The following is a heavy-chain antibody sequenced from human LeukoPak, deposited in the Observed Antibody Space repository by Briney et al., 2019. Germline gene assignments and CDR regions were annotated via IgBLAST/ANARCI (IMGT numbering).Heavy chain of an antibody. CDR2: ISAYNGNT. J-gene: IGHJ3*02. D-gene: IGHD2-2*01. CDR3: ARESSTSYHIAFDI. CDR1: GYTFTSYG. V-gene: IGHV1-18*01. Sequence: ASVKVSCKASGYTFTSYGISRVRQAPGQGLEWMGWISAYNGNTNYAQKLQGRVTMTTDTSTSTAYMELRSLRSDDTAVYYCARESSTSYHIAFDIWGQGTMVTVSS.